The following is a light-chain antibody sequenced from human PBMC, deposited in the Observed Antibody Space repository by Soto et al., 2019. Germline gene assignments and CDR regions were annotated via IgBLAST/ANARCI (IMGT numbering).Light chain of an antibody. CDR2: WSS. V-gene: IGKV2-28*01. Sequence: DIVMTQAPLSLPVTPGEPASISCRSSQSLLHSNGHNYLDWYLQKPGQSPQLLIYWSSNRASGVSDRFSGSGSGTDFTLKINSVEGEYVGVYFFMQGVQSPTMFGKGTKVEIK. CDR3: MQGVQSPTM. J-gene: IGKJ1*01. CDR1: QSLLHSNGHNY.